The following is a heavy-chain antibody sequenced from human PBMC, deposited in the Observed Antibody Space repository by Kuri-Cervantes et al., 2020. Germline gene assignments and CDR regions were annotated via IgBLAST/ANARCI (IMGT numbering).Heavy chain of an antibody. CDR2: IYYSGST. D-gene: IGHD3-10*01. CDR1: GGSISSGGYS. Sequence: SETLSLTCAVSGGSISSGGYSWSWIRQPPGKGLEWIGYIYYSGSTNYNPSLKSRVTISVDTSKNQFSLKLSSVTAADTAVYYCASAGRDRDYYYGMDVWGQGNPGHRLL. J-gene: IGHJ6*02. V-gene: IGHV4-61*08. CDR3: ASAGRDRDYYYGMDV.